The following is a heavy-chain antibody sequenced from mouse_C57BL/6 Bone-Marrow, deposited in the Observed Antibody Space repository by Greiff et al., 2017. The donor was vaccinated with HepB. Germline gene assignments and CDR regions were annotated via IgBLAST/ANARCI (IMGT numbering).Heavy chain of an antibody. V-gene: IGHV1-50*01. CDR2: IDPSDSYT. CDR3: ARDGTTVVAPYYYAMDY. Sequence: QVQLQQPGAELVKPGASVKLSCKASGYTFTSYWMQWVKQRPGQGLEWIGEIDPSDSYTNYNQKFKGKSTLTVDKSSSTAYMQLSSLTSEDSAVYYCARDGTTVVAPYYYAMDYWGQGTSVTVSS. CDR1: GYTFTSYW. D-gene: IGHD1-1*01. J-gene: IGHJ4*01.